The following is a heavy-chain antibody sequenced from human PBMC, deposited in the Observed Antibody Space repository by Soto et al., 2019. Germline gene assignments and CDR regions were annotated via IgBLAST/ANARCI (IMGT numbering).Heavy chain of an antibody. V-gene: IGHV3-30*18. CDR3: AKDEMAMRGGMDV. Sequence: GGSLRLSCAASGFTFSSYGMHWVRQAPGKGLEWVAVISYDGSNKYYADSVKGRFTISRDNSKNTLYLQMNSLRAEDTAVYYCAKDEMAMRGGMDVWGQGTTVTVSS. D-gene: IGHD2-8*01. CDR2: ISYDGSNK. CDR1: GFTFSSYG. J-gene: IGHJ6*02.